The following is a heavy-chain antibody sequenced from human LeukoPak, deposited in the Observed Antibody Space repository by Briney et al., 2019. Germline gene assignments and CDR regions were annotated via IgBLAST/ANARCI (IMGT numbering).Heavy chain of an antibody. V-gene: IGHV1-46*01. CDR3: ARGHDSVWIDY. J-gene: IGHJ4*02. CDR2: INPSGGST. D-gene: IGHD3-22*01. Sequence: ASVTLSCNSSGSTFTSQYMSWVRHAPGHALQWMGIINPSGGSTSYAQKFKGRVTMTRDTSTSTVYMELSSLRSEDTAVYYCARGHDSVWIDYWGQGTLVTVSS. CDR1: GSTFTSQY.